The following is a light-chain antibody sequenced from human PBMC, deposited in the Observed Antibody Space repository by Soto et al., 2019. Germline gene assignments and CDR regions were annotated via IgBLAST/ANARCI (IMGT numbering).Light chain of an antibody. V-gene: IGKV3-15*01. CDR2: DAS. CDR1: QSVSSD. CDR3: QQYINCPRT. Sequence: EIIMTQSPATLSVSPGETATLSCRASQSVSSDLAWLQQKPGQSPRLLIYDASTRATAVPARFSGSGFGTEFTLTISGLQAEDFAVYYCQQYINCPRTFGQGTRVEIK. J-gene: IGKJ1*01.